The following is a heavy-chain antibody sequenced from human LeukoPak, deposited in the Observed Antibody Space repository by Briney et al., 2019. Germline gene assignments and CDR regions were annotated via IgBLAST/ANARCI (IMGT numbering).Heavy chain of an antibody. Sequence: GGSLRLSCGASGFTFSNYGMNWVRQAPGKGLEWVSGISGRGDKTYYADSVKGRFTISRDNSKNKMYMEMNSLRVEDPAVYYCAKVNDASGWYDESFLHWGQGTLVTVSS. CDR1: GFTFSNYG. CDR2: ISGRGDKT. J-gene: IGHJ1*01. D-gene: IGHD6-19*01. CDR3: AKVNDASGWYDESFLH. V-gene: IGHV3-23*01.